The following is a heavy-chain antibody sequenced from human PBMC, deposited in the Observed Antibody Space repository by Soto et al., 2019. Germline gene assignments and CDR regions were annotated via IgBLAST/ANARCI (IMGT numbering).Heavy chain of an antibody. V-gene: IGHV1-69*01. CDR2: IIPIFGTA. D-gene: IGHD2-2*01. CDR1: GGTFSSYA. J-gene: IGHJ6*02. Sequence: QVQLVQSGAEVKKPGSSGKVSCKASGGTFSSYAISWVRQAPGQGLEWMGGIIPIFGTANYAQKFQGRVTISAEESTGTAYQELSSLRSEDTAVYYWARADIEVPTAIHYYYCGMDVWGQGTTVTVSS. CDR3: ARADIEVPTAIHYYYCGMDV.